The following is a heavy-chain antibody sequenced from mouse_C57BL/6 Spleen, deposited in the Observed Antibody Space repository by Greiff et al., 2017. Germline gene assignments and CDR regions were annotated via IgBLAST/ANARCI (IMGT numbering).Heavy chain of an antibody. CDR1: GYAFSSSW. Sequence: VQLQQSGPELVKPGASVKISCKASGYAFSSSWMNWVKQRPGRGLEWIGRIYPGDGDTNYNGKFKGKATLTADKSSSTAYMQLSSLTSDDSAVFIGVLVGMYDADWGQGTLVTVSA. CDR2: IYPGDGDT. V-gene: IGHV1-82*01. D-gene: IGHD6-2*01. CDR3: VLVGMYDAD. J-gene: IGHJ3*01.